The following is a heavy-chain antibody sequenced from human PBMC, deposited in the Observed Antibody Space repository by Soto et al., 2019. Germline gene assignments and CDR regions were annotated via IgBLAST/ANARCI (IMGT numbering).Heavy chain of an antibody. Sequence: GGSLRLSCAASGFTFSSYGMHWVRQAPGKGLEWVAVIWYDGSNKYYADSVKGRFTISRDNSKNTLYLQMNSLRAEDTAVYYCAREMGPGGYYYDSSGYYYFDYWGQGTLVTVSS. CDR3: AREMGPGGYYYDSSGYYYFDY. CDR2: IWYDGSNK. J-gene: IGHJ4*02. V-gene: IGHV3-33*01. CDR1: GFTFSSYG. D-gene: IGHD3-22*01.